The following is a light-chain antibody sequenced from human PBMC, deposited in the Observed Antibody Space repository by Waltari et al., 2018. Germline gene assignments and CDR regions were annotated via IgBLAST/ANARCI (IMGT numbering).Light chain of an antibody. CDR1: STALVSYNL. V-gene: IGLV2-23*02. J-gene: IGLJ3*02. CDR3: CSYAGSSTLV. Sequence: QSALTQPASVSGSPGQSITISSTGTSTALVSYNLVSCYQQHPGKAPKLMGYEVTKRPSGVSNRFSGSKSGNSASLTISGLQAEDEADYYCCSYAGSSTLVFGGGTKVTVL. CDR2: EVT.